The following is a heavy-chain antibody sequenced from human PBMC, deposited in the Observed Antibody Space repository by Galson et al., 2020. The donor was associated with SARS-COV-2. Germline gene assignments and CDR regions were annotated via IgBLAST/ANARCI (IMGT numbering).Heavy chain of an antibody. D-gene: IGHD2-15*01. Sequence: GESLKISCAASGFTFRSHWMSWVRQAPGKGLEGVANIKQEGREKYYVDSEKGRFTISRDNAKNSLYLQMNSLRAEDTAVYYCARDRVARILLTAEVYYYYGMDVWGQGTTVTVSS. J-gene: IGHJ6*02. CDR1: GFTFRSHW. CDR3: ARDRVARILLTAEVYYYYGMDV. V-gene: IGHV3-7*01. CDR2: IKQEGREK.